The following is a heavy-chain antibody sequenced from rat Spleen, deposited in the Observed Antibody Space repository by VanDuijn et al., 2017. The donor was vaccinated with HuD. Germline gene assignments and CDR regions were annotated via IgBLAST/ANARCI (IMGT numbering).Heavy chain of an antibody. J-gene: IGHJ2*01. CDR2: INYDGRST. CDR1: GFAFSDHY. CDR3: TTDTFYDGTYYPGGFDY. D-gene: IGHD1-12*02. Sequence: EVQLVESDGGLVQPGRSLKLSCAASGFAFSDHYVAWVRQGPTKGLEWVATINYDGRSTFYPDSVKGRFTISRDTAQNILYLQMNSPRSEDTATYYCTTDTFYDGTYYPGGFDYWGQGVMVTVSS. V-gene: IGHV5-20*01.